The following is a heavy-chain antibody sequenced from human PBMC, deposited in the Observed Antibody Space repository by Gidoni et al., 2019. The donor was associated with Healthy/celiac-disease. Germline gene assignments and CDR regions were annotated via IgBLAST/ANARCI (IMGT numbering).Heavy chain of an antibody. Sequence: QVQLVQSGAEVKKPGASVKVSCTASGSTFTSYTMHWVRQAPGQRLEWMGWINAGTGNTKYSQKFQGRVTITRDTSASTAYMEMSSLRSEDTAVYYCAKSRSVTIFGVVSPFDYWGQGTLVTVSS. CDR3: AKSRSVTIFGVVSPFDY. J-gene: IGHJ4*02. CDR2: INAGTGNT. V-gene: IGHV1-3*01. CDR1: GSTFTSYT. D-gene: IGHD3-3*01.